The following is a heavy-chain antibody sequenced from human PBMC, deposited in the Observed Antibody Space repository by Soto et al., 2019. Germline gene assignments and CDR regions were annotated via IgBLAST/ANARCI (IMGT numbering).Heavy chain of an antibody. V-gene: IGHV4-59*01. J-gene: IGHJ6*03. Sequence: SETLSLTCTVSGGSISSYYWSWIRQPPGKGLEWIGYIYYSGSTNYNPSLKSRVTISVDTSKNQFSLKLSSVTAADTAVYYCARALRYFDPFPCYYYYMDVWGKGTTVTVSS. D-gene: IGHD3-9*01. CDR2: IYYSGST. CDR1: GGSISSYY. CDR3: ARALRYFDPFPCYYYYMDV.